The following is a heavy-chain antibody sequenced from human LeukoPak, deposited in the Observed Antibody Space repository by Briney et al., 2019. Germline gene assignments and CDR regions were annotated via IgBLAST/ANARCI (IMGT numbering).Heavy chain of an antibody. Sequence: ASVKVSCKASGYTFTGYYMHWVRQAPGQGLEWMGWINPNSGGTNYAQKFQGRVTMTRDTSISTAYTELSRLRSDDTAVYYCARVIAVAGTKYYGMDVWGQGTTVTVSS. V-gene: IGHV1-2*02. J-gene: IGHJ6*02. CDR2: INPNSGGT. CDR1: GYTFTGYY. D-gene: IGHD6-19*01. CDR3: ARVIAVAGTKYYGMDV.